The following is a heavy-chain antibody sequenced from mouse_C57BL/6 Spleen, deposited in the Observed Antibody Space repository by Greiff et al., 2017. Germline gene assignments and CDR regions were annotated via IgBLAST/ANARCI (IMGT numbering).Heavy chain of an antibody. CDR3: TRDGGTAQASAWFAY. J-gene: IGHJ3*01. CDR1: GFTFSSYA. V-gene: IGHV5-9-1*02. CDR2: ISSGGDYI. D-gene: IGHD3-2*02. Sequence: EVQVVESGEGLVKPGGSLKLSCAASGFTFSSYAMSWVRQTPEKRLEWVAYISSGGDYISYEDTGKGRFTISRDNARNTLYLQMSSLKSEDTAMYYCTRDGGTAQASAWFAYWGQGTLVTVSA.